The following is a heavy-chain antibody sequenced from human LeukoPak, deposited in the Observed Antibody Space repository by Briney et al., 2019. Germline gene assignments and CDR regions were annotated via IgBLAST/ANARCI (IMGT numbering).Heavy chain of an antibody. D-gene: IGHD1-26*01. J-gene: IGHJ4*02. CDR3: AKYRISPPPPRDFDS. Sequence: GGSLRLSCEASGFTFINYAMTWVRQGPGKGLEWVSVIDSSGGGIHYADAVKGRFIVSRDNSKNTVFLQMNSLRAEDTAVYYCAKYRISPPPPRDFDSWGQGTLVTVSS. CDR1: GFTFINYA. V-gene: IGHV3-23*01. CDR2: IDSSGGGI.